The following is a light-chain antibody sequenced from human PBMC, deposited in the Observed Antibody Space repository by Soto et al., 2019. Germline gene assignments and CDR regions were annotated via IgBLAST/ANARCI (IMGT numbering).Light chain of an antibody. CDR3: QQSYSTPRWT. CDR1: QSISSY. V-gene: IGKV1-39*01. Sequence: DIQMTQSPSSLSASVGDRVTITCRASQSISSYLNWYQQKPGKAPKLLIYAASSLQSGVPSRLSGIGSGTDFTLTMSSLQPEDFATYYCQQSYSTPRWTFGQGTKVEIK. CDR2: AAS. J-gene: IGKJ1*01.